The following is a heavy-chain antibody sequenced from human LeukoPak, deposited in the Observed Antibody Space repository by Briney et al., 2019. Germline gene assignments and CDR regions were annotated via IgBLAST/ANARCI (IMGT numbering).Heavy chain of an antibody. D-gene: IGHD4-23*01. J-gene: IGHJ5*02. CDR1: GGTFSSYA. V-gene: IGHV1-46*01. Sequence: GASVKVSCKASGGTFSSYAISWVRQAPGQGLEWMGIINPSGGSTSYAQKFQGRVTMTRDTSTSTVYMELSSLRSEDTAVYYCARDTGSTTVVTLGWFDPWGQGTLVTVSS. CDR3: ARDTGSTTVVTLGWFDP. CDR2: INPSGGST.